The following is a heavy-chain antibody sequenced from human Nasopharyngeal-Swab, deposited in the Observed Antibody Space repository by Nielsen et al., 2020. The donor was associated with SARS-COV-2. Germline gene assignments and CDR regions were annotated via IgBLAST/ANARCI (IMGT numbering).Heavy chain of an antibody. CDR2: ISSNGGST. CDR3: VKGSSSWYSDYYYMDV. V-gene: IGHV3-64D*08. CDR1: GFTFSSYA. J-gene: IGHJ6*03. Sequence: GESLKISCSASGFTFSSYAMHWVRQAPGKGLEYVSAISSNGGSTYYADSVKGRFTISRDNSKNTLYLQMGSLRAEDTAVYYCVKGSSSWYSDYYYMDVWGKGTTVTVSS. D-gene: IGHD6-13*01.